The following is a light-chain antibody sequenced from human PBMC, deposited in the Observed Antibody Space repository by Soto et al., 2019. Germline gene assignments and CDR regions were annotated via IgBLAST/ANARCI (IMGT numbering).Light chain of an antibody. CDR3: SSYAGRITLV. V-gene: IGLV2-11*01. CDR2: DVT. Sequence: QSALTQPRSVSGTPGQSVTISCSGTSRDVGGFDFVSWYQQSPGEGPRLLIYDVTKRPSGVPARFSGAKSGNTASLTISPLQAEDEGDYYCSSYAGRITLVFGGGTKLTVL. CDR1: SRDVGGFDF. J-gene: IGLJ2*01.